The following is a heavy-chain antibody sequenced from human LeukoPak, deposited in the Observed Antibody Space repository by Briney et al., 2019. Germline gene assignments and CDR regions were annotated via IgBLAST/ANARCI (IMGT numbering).Heavy chain of an antibody. CDR1: GFSFRRFG. D-gene: IGHD2-15*01. J-gene: IGHJ4*02. CDR3: AQKGGTDH. CDR2: ISSTSGAV. V-gene: IGHV3-48*02. Sequence: GGSLRLSCAAYGFSFRRFGMNWVRQAPGKGLEWISHISSTSGAVYYADSVKGRFTISRDNAKNSLYLQMSSLRNEDTAIYYCAQKGGTDHWGQGTLVTVSS.